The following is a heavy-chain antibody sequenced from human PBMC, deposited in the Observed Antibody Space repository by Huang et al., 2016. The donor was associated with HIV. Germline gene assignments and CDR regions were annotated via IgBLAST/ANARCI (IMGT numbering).Heavy chain of an antibody. CDR3: AREGITPSGTEVSGFDF. Sequence: QVQLVQSGAEVKKPGASVTISCKASGFSILIYYIHWVRQAPGQGLEWMGRVNPSGGGADYEKKFKGRVTMTRDTSTRTLYMELSSLRSEDTAVYYCAREGITPSGTEVSGFDFWGQGTPVSVSS. CDR1: GFSILIYY. J-gene: IGHJ5*01. CDR2: VNPSGGGA. V-gene: IGHV1-46*03. D-gene: IGHD6-13*01.